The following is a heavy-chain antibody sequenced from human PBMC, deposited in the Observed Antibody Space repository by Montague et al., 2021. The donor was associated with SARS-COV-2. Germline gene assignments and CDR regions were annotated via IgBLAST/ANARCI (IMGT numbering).Heavy chain of an antibody. J-gene: IGHJ6*02. CDR3: ARGGTYYDFWSGYQNYYYGMDV. CDR2: ISSSGSTI. Sequence: SLRLSCAASGFTFSSYEMNWVRQAPGKGLEWVSYISSSGSTIYYXDSXKGLFTISRDNAKNSLYLQMNSLRAEDTAVYYCARGGTYYDFWSGYQNYYYGMDVWGQGTTVTVSS. D-gene: IGHD3-3*01. V-gene: IGHV3-48*03. CDR1: GFTFSSYE.